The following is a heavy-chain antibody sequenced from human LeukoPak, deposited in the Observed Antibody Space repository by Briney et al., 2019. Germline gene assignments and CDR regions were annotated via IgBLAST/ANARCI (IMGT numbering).Heavy chain of an antibody. Sequence: GGSLRLSCSASGFSFDDYDMSWVRQAPGKGLEWVSGINWNGGSTGYADSVKGRFTISRDNAKNSLYLQMSSLRAEDTALYYCATEEGGYFDYWGQGTLVTVSS. CDR1: GFSFDDYD. CDR2: INWNGGST. J-gene: IGHJ4*02. D-gene: IGHD3-16*01. V-gene: IGHV3-20*04. CDR3: ATEEGGYFDY.